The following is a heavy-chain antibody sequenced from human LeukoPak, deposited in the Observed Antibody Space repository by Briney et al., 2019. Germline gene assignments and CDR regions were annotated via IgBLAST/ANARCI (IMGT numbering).Heavy chain of an antibody. CDR1: GYTFTNYA. Sequence: GASVKVSCKASGYTFTNYAIHWVRQAPGQRLEWMGWINAGNGNTKYSQEFQGRVTITRDTSASTAYIELSSLISEDMAVYYCARVDGSCSGGSCPSGNWFDPWGQGTLVTVSS. D-gene: IGHD2-15*01. J-gene: IGHJ5*02. CDR3: ARVDGSCSGGSCPSGNWFDP. CDR2: INAGNGNT. V-gene: IGHV1-3*03.